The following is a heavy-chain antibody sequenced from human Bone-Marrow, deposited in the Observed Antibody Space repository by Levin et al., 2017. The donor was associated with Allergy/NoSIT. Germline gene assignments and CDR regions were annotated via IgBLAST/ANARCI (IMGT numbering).Heavy chain of an antibody. Sequence: PGGSLRLSCKPSGYTLTTYAMNWVRQAPGQGLEWLGWINTNTGKPTYAQDFTGRFFFSVDTSVSTAYLQISSLKAEDTAVYYCARCRLCTTSRYADYWGQGTPVTVSS. D-gene: IGHD2-8*01. CDR3: ARCRLCTTSRYADY. J-gene: IGHJ4*02. CDR1: GYTLTTYA. V-gene: IGHV7-4-1*02. CDR2: INTNTGKP.